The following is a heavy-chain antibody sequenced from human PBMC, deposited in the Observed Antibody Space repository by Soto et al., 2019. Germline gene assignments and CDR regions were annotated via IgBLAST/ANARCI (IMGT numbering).Heavy chain of an antibody. D-gene: IGHD2-21*01. Sequence: QVQLVESGGGVVQPGRSLRLSCAASGFTFSSYAMHWVRQAPGKGLEWVAVISYDGSNKYYADSVKGRFTISRDNSKNPLYLQMNSLRAEDTAVYYCARVGEAWGQGTLVTVSS. CDR2: ISYDGSNK. V-gene: IGHV3-30-3*01. J-gene: IGHJ5*02. CDR1: GFTFSSYA. CDR3: ARVGEA.